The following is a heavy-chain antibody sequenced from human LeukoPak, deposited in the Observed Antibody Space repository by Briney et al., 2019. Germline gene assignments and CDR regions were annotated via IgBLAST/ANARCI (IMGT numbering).Heavy chain of an antibody. CDR3: ARPVWFGESNRDAFDI. CDR2: ISYDGSNK. D-gene: IGHD3-10*01. V-gene: IGHV3-30*04. CDR1: GFTFSSYA. Sequence: KSGGSLRLSCAASGFTFSSYAMHWVRQAPGKGLEWVAVISYDGSNKYYADSVKGRFTISRDNSKNTLYLQMNSLRAEDTAVYYCARPVWFGESNRDAFDIRGQGTMVTVSS. J-gene: IGHJ3*02.